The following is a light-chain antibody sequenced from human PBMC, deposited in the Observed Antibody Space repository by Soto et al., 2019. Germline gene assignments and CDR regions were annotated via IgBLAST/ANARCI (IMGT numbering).Light chain of an antibody. CDR3: ASYASGSTRG. V-gene: IGLV2-14*01. CDR2: EVS. Sequence: QPVLTQPASVSGSPGQSITISCTGTTSDIGGYDYVSWYQHHPGKAPKLLIYEVSHRPSGISLRFSGSKSGNTASLTISGLQADDEADYYCASYASGSTRGFGGGTKLTVL. J-gene: IGLJ3*02. CDR1: TSDIGGYDY.